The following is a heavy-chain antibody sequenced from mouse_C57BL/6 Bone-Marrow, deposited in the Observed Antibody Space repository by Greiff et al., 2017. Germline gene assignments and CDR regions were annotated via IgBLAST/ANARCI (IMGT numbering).Heavy chain of an antibody. D-gene: IGHD2-4*01. V-gene: IGHV1-58*01. CDR1: GYTFTSYG. Sequence: EVQGVESGAELVSPGSSVKMSCKTSGYTFTSYGINWVKQRPGQGLEWIGYIYIGNGYTEYNEKFKGKATLTSDTSSSTAYMQLSSLTSEDSAIYFGARWGGGHDYPYWGQGTSVTVSS. CDR2: IYIGNGYT. J-gene: IGHJ4*01. CDR3: ARWGGGHDYPY.